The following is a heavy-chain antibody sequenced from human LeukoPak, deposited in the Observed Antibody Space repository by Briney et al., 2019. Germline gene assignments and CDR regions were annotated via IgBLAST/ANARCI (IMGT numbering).Heavy chain of an antibody. D-gene: IGHD1-1*01. Sequence: ASVKVSCKASGYTFTGYYIHWARQAPGQGLEWMGWLNPKSGGTNYAQNFQGRVTMTRDTIINTAYMELSRLRSDDTAVYYCARNDWNDPWFDPWGQGTLVTVSS. CDR1: GYTFTGYY. J-gene: IGHJ5*02. CDR2: LNPKSGGT. V-gene: IGHV1-2*02. CDR3: ARNDWNDPWFDP.